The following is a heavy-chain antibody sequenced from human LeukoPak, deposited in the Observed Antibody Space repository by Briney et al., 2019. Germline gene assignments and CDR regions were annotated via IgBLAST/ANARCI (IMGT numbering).Heavy chain of an antibody. CDR2: ISGSGVST. CDR3: ARHNNYGDYDY. J-gene: IGHJ4*02. V-gene: IGHV3-23*01. D-gene: IGHD4-17*01. Sequence: GGSLRLSCAASGFSVSTYAMSWVRQAPGKGLEWVSAISGSGVSTYYADSVKGRFTISRDNSQNTLYLQMNSLRADDTAVYYCARHNNYGDYDYWSQGTLVIVSS. CDR1: GFSVSTYA.